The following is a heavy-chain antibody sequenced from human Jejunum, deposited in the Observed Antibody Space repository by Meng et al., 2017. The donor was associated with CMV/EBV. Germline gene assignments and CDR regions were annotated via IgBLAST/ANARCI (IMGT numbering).Heavy chain of an antibody. CDR3: VKDRGAVTGNYYYYAMDV. CDR1: DDYT. J-gene: IGHJ6*02. CDR2: ISWDGGRA. Sequence: DDYTMHWVRQLPGKGLEWVSLISWDGGRAYYAESVKGRFTISRDNNKNSLYLQMNSLRTEDTALYYCVKDRGAVTGNYYYYAMDVWGQGTTVTVSS. D-gene: IGHD3-16*01. V-gene: IGHV3-43*01.